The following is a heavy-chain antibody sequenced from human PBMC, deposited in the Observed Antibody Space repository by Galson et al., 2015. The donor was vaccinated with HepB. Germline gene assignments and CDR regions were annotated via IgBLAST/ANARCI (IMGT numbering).Heavy chain of an antibody. V-gene: IGHV4-59*08. CDR1: GGSISSYY. D-gene: IGHD3-16*01. CDR2: IYYSGST. CDR3: ARRDYGRRWFDP. J-gene: IGHJ5*02. Sequence: SETLSLTCTVSGGSISSYYWSWIRQPPGKGLEWIGYIYYSGSTNYNPSLKSRVTISVDTSKNQFSLKLSSVTAADTAVYYCARRDYGRRWFDPWGQGTLVTVSS.